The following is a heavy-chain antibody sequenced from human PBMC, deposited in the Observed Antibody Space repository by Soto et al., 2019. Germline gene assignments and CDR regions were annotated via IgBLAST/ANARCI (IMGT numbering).Heavy chain of an antibody. Sequence: SETLSLTCAVYGGSFSCYYWIWIRQPPGKGLEWIGEINHSGSTNYNPSLKSRVTISVDTSKNQFSLKLSSVTAADTAVYYCARVPHPVDTAMVRVYGMDVWGQGTTVTVSS. CDR2: INHSGST. J-gene: IGHJ6*02. CDR1: GGSFSCYY. CDR3: ARVPHPVDTAMVRVYGMDV. V-gene: IGHV4-34*01. D-gene: IGHD5-18*01.